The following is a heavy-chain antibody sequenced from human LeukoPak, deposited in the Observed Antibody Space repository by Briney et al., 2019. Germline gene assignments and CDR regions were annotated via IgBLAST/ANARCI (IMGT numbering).Heavy chain of an antibody. D-gene: IGHD4-17*01. CDR2: ISSSGSTI. V-gene: IGHV3-48*03. J-gene: IGHJ4*02. Sequence: GGSLRLSCAASGFTFSSYEMNWVRQAPGKGLEWVSYISSSGSTIYYADSVKGRFTISRDNAKNSLYLQMNSLRAEDTAVYYCAKGRDDYGNDCWGQGVLVTVST. CDR1: GFTFSSYE. CDR3: AKGRDDYGNDC.